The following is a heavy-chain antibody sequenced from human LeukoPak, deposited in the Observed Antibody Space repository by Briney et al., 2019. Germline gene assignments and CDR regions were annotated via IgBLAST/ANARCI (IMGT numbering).Heavy chain of an antibody. Sequence: GGCLRLSCAASGFTFTNYNMNWVRQAPRKGLEWVSSIYSSSGSIYYADPLKGRFTISRDNAKNSLYLQMHSLRAEDTAVYYCARDLAWDAFDIWGQGTMVTVSS. J-gene: IGHJ3*02. CDR1: GFTFTNYN. CDR3: ARDLAWDAFDI. CDR2: IYSSSGSI. V-gene: IGHV3-21*01.